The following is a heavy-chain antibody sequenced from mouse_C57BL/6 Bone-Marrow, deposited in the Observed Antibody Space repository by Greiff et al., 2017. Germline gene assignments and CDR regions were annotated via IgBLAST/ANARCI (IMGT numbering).Heavy chain of an antibody. J-gene: IGHJ1*03. CDR3: AGHYGSSSYWYFDV. Sequence: QVQLQQPGAELVKPGASVKLSCKASGYTFTSYWMQWVKQRPGQGLEWIGEIDPSDSYTNYNQKFKGKATLTVDTSSSTAYMQLSSLTSEDSAVYYCAGHYGSSSYWYFDVWGTGTTVTVSS. CDR1: GYTFTSYW. D-gene: IGHD1-1*01. V-gene: IGHV1-50*01. CDR2: IDPSDSYT.